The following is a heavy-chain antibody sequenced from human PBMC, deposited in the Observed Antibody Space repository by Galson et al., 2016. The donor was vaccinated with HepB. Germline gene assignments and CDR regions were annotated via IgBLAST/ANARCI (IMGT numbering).Heavy chain of an antibody. CDR1: GGSFTTFD. Sequence: SVKVSCKASGGSFTTFDISWVRQAPGQGLEWMGGIVPIFGAAKQAPKFQDRVTITADESTTTVHMDLSSLRSEDTAVYYWARDWIPGRIPVWGQGTLVTVSS. D-gene: IGHD1-1*01. CDR2: IVPIFGAA. J-gene: IGHJ4*02. CDR3: ARDWIPGRIPV. V-gene: IGHV1-69*13.